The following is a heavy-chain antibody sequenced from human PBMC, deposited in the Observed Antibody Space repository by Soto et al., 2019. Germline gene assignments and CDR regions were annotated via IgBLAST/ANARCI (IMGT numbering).Heavy chain of an antibody. CDR1: GYIFVNYG. D-gene: IGHD3-16*01. Sequence: QVQLVQSGDEVKKPGASVKVSCKASGYIFVNYGIAWVRQAPGQGLEWMGWISPYTGNTHSASKVPGRPTMXTXTXXSTAYMDLGSLTSDDTAVYYCVMVDNYVTPTPQDVWGQGTTVTVSS. V-gene: IGHV1-18*01. J-gene: IGHJ6*02. CDR2: ISPYTGNT. CDR3: VMVDNYVTPTPQDV.